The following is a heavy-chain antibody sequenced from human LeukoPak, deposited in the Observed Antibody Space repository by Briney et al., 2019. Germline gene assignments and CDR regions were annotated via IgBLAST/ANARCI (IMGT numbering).Heavy chain of an antibody. J-gene: IGHJ5*02. CDR2: ISYDGSNK. CDR3: ARDSAVRGVVGNWFDP. Sequence: GGSLRLSCAASGFTFSSYAIHWVRQAPGKGLEWVALISYDGSNKHYADSVKGRFTISRDNSKNTLYLQMNSLRAEDTAVYYCARDSAVRGVVGNWFDPWGQGTLVTVSS. V-gene: IGHV3-30*04. CDR1: GFTFSSYA. D-gene: IGHD3-10*01.